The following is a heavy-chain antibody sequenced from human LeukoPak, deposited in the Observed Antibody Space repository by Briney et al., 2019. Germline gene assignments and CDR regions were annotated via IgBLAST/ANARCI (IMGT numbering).Heavy chain of an antibody. J-gene: IGHJ4*02. D-gene: IGHD3-10*01. CDR3: AMYGSSNGYYFDY. CDR1: GGSISSSSYY. V-gene: IGHV4-39*01. CDR2: IYYSGST. Sequence: PSETLSLTCTVSGGSISSSSYYWGWIRQPPGKGLEWIGSIYYSGSTYYNPSLKGRVTISVDTSKNQFSLKLSSVTAADTAVYYCAMYGSSNGYYFDYWGQGTLVTVSS.